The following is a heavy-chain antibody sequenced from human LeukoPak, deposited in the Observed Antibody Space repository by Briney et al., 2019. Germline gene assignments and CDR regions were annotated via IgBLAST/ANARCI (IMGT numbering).Heavy chain of an antibody. CDR1: GASISSHY. D-gene: IGHD3-3*01. CDR2: TYYRRST. V-gene: IGHV4-59*11. Sequence: PSETLSLTCTVSGASISSHYWTWIRQPPGKRLEWIGYTYYRRSTYYNPSLESRVTISVDPSKNQFSLTLNSVDAADTAVYYCASARGEGWSRYYLLFDYWGQGTLVTVSA. J-gene: IGHJ4*02. CDR3: ASARGEGWSRYYLLFDY.